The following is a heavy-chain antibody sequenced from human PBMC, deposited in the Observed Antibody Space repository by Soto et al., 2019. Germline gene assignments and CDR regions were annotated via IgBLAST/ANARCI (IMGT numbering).Heavy chain of an antibody. Sequence: EVQLVESGGGLVQPGRSLRLSCAASGFTFDDYAMHWVRQAPGKGLEWVSGISWNSGSIGYADSVKGRFTISRDNAKNSLYLQMNSLRAEDTALYDCAKDMGYSSGWHDAFDIWGQGTMVTVSS. CDR1: GFTFDDYA. D-gene: IGHD6-19*01. CDR2: ISWNSGSI. J-gene: IGHJ3*02. CDR3: AKDMGYSSGWHDAFDI. V-gene: IGHV3-9*01.